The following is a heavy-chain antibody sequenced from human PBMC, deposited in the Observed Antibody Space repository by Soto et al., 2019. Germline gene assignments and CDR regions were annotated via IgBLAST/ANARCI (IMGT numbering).Heavy chain of an antibody. J-gene: IGHJ1*01. CDR2: ISDDANKK. Sequence: QVQLVESGGGVVQPGRSLRLSCAASGFTFSSYAMHWVRQAPGKGLEWVAVISDDANKKYYGDSVRGRITISRDNSKNTLYVQMNSVTAEDTAVYYCARGGIAGRPFQHWGQGTLVTVSS. CDR1: GFTFSSYA. D-gene: IGHD6-6*01. CDR3: ARGGIAGRPFQH. V-gene: IGHV3-30-3*01.